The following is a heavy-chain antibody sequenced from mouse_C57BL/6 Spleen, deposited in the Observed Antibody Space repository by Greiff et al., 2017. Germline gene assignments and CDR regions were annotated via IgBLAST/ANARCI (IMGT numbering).Heavy chain of an antibody. CDR3: AREGLYDY. Sequence: VKLQQSGPELVKPGASVEISCKASGYAFSSSWMNWVKQRPGKGLEWIGRIYPGDGDTNYNGKFKGKATLTADKSSSTAYMQLSSLTSEDSAVYFCAREGLYDYWGQGTTLTVSS. V-gene: IGHV1-82*01. CDR2: IYPGDGDT. D-gene: IGHD3-3*01. CDR1: GYAFSSSW. J-gene: IGHJ2*01.